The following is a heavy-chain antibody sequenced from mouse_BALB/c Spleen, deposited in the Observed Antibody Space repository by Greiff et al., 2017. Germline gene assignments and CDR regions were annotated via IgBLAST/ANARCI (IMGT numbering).Heavy chain of an antibody. Sequence: QVQLQQSGAELAKPGASVKMSCEASGYTFTSYWMHWVKQRPGQGLEWIGYINPSTGYTEYNQKFKDKATLTADKSSSTAYMQLSSLTSEDSAVYYCARPYYGNAMDYWGQGTSVTVSS. CDR2: INPSTGYT. V-gene: IGHV1-7*01. CDR1: GYTFTSYW. CDR3: ARPYYGNAMDY. J-gene: IGHJ4*01. D-gene: IGHD2-10*01.